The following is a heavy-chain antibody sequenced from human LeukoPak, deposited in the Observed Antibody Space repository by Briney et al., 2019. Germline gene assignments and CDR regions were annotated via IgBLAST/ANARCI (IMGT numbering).Heavy chain of an antibody. Sequence: PGGSLRLSCAASGFTFSSYWMHWVRQTPGKGLVWVSRIKGGGSDTLYADSVRGRFTISRDNSKNTLYLQMNSLRTEDTAVYFCAKKSAAAYSFDYWGQGTLVTVSS. CDR3: AKKSAAAYSFDY. CDR2: IKGGGSDT. D-gene: IGHD2-2*01. J-gene: IGHJ4*02. CDR1: GFTFSSYW. V-gene: IGHV3-74*01.